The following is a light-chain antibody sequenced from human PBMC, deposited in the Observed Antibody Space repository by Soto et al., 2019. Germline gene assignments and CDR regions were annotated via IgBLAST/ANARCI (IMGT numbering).Light chain of an antibody. V-gene: IGKV3-20*01. CDR1: QSINFY. CDR3: QQYGSSPT. Sequence: ETVLTQSPATLSLSPGERATLSCRASQSINFYLAWYQQKPGQAPRLLIYDASNRATGIPARFSGSVSGTDISLTISRLEPEDFALYYSQQYGSSPTFGLGTKVDIK. CDR2: DAS. J-gene: IGKJ1*01.